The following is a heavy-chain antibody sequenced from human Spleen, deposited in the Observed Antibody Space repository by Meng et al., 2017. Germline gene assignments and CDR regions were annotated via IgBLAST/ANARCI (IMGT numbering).Heavy chain of an antibody. CDR1: GFTFSNYA. Sequence: GESLKISCAASGFTFSNYAMHWVRQAPGKGLEWVAVISYGGSDRYYADSVKGRFTISRDNFKNTLYLQMSSLRAEDTAVYYCARDSVLTGYYFDYFYYWGQGTLVTVSS. CDR3: ARDSVLTGYYFDYFYY. CDR2: ISYGGSDR. J-gene: IGHJ4*02. D-gene: IGHD3-9*01. V-gene: IGHV3-30*04.